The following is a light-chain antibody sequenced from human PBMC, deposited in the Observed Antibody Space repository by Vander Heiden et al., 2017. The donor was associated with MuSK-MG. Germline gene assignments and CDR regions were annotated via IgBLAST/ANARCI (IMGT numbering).Light chain of an antibody. V-gene: IGKV1-5*01. Sequence: DIQMTQSPSTLSASVTDRVTITCRASQSISSWLAWYQQKPGKAPNLLIYDATNLESGVPSRFSGSGSGTEFTLTITSLQPDDSATYYCQQYNSYPLTFGGGTKMXIK. J-gene: IGKJ4*01. CDR2: DAT. CDR3: QQYNSYPLT. CDR1: QSISSW.